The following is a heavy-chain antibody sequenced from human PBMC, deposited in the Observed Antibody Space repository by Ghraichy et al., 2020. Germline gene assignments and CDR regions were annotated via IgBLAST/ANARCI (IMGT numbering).Heavy chain of an antibody. Sequence: SGPTLVKPTHTLTLTCTFSGFSLSTSGVGVGWIRQPPGKALEWLALIYWNDDKRYSPSLKNRLTITKDTSKNQVFLTMTNMDPVDTATYYCAHLYYDFWSGYYTTPDFDYWGQGTLVTVSS. V-gene: IGHV2-5*01. CDR3: AHLYYDFWSGYYTTPDFDY. D-gene: IGHD3-3*01. CDR1: GFSLSTSGVG. J-gene: IGHJ4*02. CDR2: IYWNDDK.